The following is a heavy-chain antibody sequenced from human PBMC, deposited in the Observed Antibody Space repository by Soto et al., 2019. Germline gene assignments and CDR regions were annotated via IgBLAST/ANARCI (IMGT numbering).Heavy chain of an antibody. D-gene: IGHD3-10*01. Sequence: QVQLVQSGAEVKKPGASVKVSCKASGYTFTSYYMHWVRQAPGQGLEWMGIINPSGGSTSYAQKFQGRVTMTRDTSTRTGYMELSSLRSEDTAVYYCARVGGSGSRFDYWGQGTLVTVSS. J-gene: IGHJ4*02. CDR1: GYTFTSYY. V-gene: IGHV1-46*03. CDR3: ARVGGSGSRFDY. CDR2: INPSGGST.